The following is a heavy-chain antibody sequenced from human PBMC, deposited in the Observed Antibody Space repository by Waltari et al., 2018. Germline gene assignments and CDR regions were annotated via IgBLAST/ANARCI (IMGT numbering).Heavy chain of an antibody. CDR1: GYSFTDYH. Sequence: QVQLVQSGTEVKKPGASVQVSCPASGYSFTDYHLHWVRQTPGQGLEWLGWINPKNGDTGYAQNFLGRVTMTRDTSINTVYMDLSGLRSDDTAVFYCARDPGPIVGAPDYWGQGTLVTVSS. CDR3: ARDPGPIVGAPDY. D-gene: IGHD1-26*01. V-gene: IGHV1-2*02. J-gene: IGHJ4*02. CDR2: INPKNGDT.